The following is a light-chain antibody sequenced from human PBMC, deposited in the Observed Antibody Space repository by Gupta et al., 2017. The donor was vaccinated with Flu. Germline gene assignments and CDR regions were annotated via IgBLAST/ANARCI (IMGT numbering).Light chain of an antibody. CDR1: GRGVGGENC. V-gene: IGLV2-8*01. CDR2: EVN. CDR3: GAYANCNKHNVV. Sequence: TGTGRGVGGENCVKWYQRRPSTAANVMVYEVNKRRKGDNDRLWRSKSGKAAAMAVSEIQAEEEADYYCGAYANCNKHNVVFGGGTKLTVL. J-gene: IGLJ2*01.